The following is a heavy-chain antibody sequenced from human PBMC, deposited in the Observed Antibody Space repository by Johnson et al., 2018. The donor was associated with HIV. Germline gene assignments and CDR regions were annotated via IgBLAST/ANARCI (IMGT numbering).Heavy chain of an antibody. CDR1: GFTVSSNC. D-gene: IGHD3-10*01. CDR2: LRYDGSTK. CDR3: AKDSSVLLCFDI. J-gene: IGHJ3*02. V-gene: IGHV3-30*02. Sequence: QVQLVESGGGWAQPGGSLRLSCAASGFTVSSNCMTWVRQAPGKGLEWVAFLRYDGSTKYYADSVKGLFTISRDNSKNTLYLQMNSRRAEETAVYYCAKDSSVLLCFDIWGQGTMVTVSS.